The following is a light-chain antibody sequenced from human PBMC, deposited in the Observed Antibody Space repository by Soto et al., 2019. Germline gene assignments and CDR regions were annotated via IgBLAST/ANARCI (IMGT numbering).Light chain of an antibody. CDR2: DAS. J-gene: IGKJ5*01. CDR3: QQNNTYPIT. CDR1: QGISNY. Sequence: DIQMTQSPSSLSASVGDRVTITCRAGQGISNYLAWFQQKPGKAPKSLIYDASSLRSGVPSKFSGSGFGTDFTLTISSLQPEDSATYYCQQNNTYPITFGQGTRLEIK. V-gene: IGKV1-16*02.